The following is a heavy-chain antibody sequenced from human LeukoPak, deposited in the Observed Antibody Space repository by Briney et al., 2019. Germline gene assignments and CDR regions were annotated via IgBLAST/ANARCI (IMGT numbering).Heavy chain of an antibody. J-gene: IGHJ6*03. CDR3: ARDQPLRLRQLYYYYMDV. CDR1: GFTFSSYW. CDR2: INSDGSST. D-gene: IGHD6-25*01. Sequence: GGSLRLSCAASGFTFSSYWMHWVRQAPGKGRVWVSRINSDGSSTIYADSVKGGFTISRDNAKNTLYLQMNSLRAEDTAVYYCARDQPLRLRQLYYYYMDVWGKGTTVTVSS. V-gene: IGHV3-74*01.